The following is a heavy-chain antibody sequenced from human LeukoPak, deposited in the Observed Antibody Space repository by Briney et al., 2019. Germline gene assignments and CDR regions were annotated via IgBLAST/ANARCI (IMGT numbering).Heavy chain of an antibody. CDR1: GFTFSSYA. J-gene: IGHJ6*03. CDR2: ISYDGSNK. CDR3: ARDGEYYDFWSGPHSYYYYMDV. Sequence: GRSLRLSCAASGFTFSSYAMHWVRQAPGKGLEWVAVISYDGSNKYYADSVKGRFTISRDNSKNTLYLQMNSLRAEDTAVYYCARDGEYYDFWSGPHSYYYYMDVWGKGTTVTVSS. D-gene: IGHD3-3*01. V-gene: IGHV3-30-3*01.